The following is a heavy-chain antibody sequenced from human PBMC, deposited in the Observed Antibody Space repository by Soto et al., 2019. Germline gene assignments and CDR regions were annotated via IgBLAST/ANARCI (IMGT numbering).Heavy chain of an antibody. CDR2: ISAYNGNT. D-gene: IGHD6-13*01. CDR1: GYTFTIYG. V-gene: IGHV1-18*04. Sequence: GASVKVSCKASGYTFTIYGISWVRQAPGQGLEWMGWISAYNGNTNYAQKLQGRVTMTTDTSASTAYMELRSLRSDDTAVYYCATLSSIGYSSRWFLDYYYYYGMDVWGQGTTVTVSS. J-gene: IGHJ6*02. CDR3: ATLSSIGYSSRWFLDYYYYYGMDV.